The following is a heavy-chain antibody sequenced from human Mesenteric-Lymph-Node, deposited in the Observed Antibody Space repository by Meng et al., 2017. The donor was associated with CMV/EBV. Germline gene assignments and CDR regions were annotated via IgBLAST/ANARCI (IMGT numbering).Heavy chain of an antibody. J-gene: IGHJ4*02. Sequence: GESLKISCAASGFIFGYYEMNWVRQAPGKGLEWVSYISHSGSTIYYADSVKGRFTISRDNAKYSLYLQMNSLRAEDTAVYYCATYVRVNYCFDCWGQGTLVTVSS. CDR3: ATYVRVNYCFDC. V-gene: IGHV3-48*03. CDR2: ISHSGSTI. CDR1: GFIFGYYE. D-gene: IGHD2-8*02.